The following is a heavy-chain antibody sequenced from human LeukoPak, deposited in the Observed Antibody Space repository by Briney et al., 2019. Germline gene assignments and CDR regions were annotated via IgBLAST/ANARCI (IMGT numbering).Heavy chain of an antibody. V-gene: IGHV1-69*01. CDR3: ARVGIRLTRIAAAGPTFWYFDL. CDR1: GGTFRSYA. D-gene: IGHD6-13*01. J-gene: IGHJ2*01. CDR2: IIPIFGTA. Sequence: SVKVSCKASGGTFRSYAISWVRQAPGQGLEWMGGIIPIFGTANYAQKLQGRVTITADESTSTAYMELSSLRSEDTAVYYCARVGIRLTRIAAAGPTFWYFDLWGRGTLVTVSS.